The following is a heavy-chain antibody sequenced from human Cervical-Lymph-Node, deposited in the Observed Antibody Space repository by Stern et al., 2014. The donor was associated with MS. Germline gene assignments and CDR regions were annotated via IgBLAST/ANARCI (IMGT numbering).Heavy chain of an antibody. D-gene: IGHD6-13*01. CDR3: ARDSSSWYAIDY. CDR2: ISSSSSYI. V-gene: IGHV3-21*01. Sequence: EVQLVESGGGLVKPGGALRLSCAASGFTFGSYSMNWVRQAPGKGLEWVSSISSSSSYIYYADSVKDRFTISRDNAKNSLYLQMNSLRAEDTAVYYCARDSSSWYAIDYWGQGTLVTVSS. CDR1: GFTFGSYS. J-gene: IGHJ4*02.